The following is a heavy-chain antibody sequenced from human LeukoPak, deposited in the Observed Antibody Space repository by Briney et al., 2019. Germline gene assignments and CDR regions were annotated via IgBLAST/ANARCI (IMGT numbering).Heavy chain of an antibody. CDR3: ARDDSSGYYLFDY. J-gene: IGHJ4*02. D-gene: IGHD3-22*01. V-gene: IGHV3-21*01. CDR2: ISSSRSYI. CDR1: GFTFSSYR. Sequence: PGGSLRLSCAASGFTFSSYRMNWVRQAPGKGLDWVSSISSSRSYIYYADSVKGRFTISRDNAKNSLYLQMNSLRAEDTAVYYCARDDSSGYYLFDYWGQGTLVTVSS.